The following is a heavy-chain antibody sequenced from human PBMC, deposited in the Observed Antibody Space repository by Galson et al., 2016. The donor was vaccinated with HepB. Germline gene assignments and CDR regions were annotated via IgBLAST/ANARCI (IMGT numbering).Heavy chain of an antibody. CDR1: GLAFGRYT. V-gene: IGHV3-23*01. CDR2: TSGTGATT. J-gene: IGHJ5*02. Sequence: SLRLSCAVSGLAFGRYTMSWVRQAPGKGLEWVSSTSGTGATTYYAESVKGRFTISRANSRNTLFLQMKRLRADDQAVYYCAKVGDTVAMVAGFDPWGQGTLVTVSS. CDR3: AKVGDTVAMVAGFDP. D-gene: IGHD3-10*01.